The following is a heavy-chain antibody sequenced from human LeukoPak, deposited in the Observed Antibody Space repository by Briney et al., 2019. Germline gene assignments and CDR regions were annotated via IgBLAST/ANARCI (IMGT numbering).Heavy chain of an antibody. D-gene: IGHD3-22*01. CDR2: ISGSGGST. Sequence: PGGSLRLSCAASGFTFSSYAMSWVRQAPGKGLEWVSAISGSGGSTYYADSVKGRFTISRDNSKNTLYLQMNSLRAEDTAVYYCAKAFYGSSGYYLDYWGQGTLVTVSS. CDR1: GFTFSSYA. CDR3: AKAFYGSSGYYLDY. J-gene: IGHJ4*02. V-gene: IGHV3-23*01.